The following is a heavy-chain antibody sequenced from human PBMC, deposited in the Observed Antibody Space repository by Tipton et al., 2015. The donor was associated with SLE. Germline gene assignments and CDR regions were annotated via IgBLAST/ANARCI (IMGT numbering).Heavy chain of an antibody. V-gene: IGHV3-30*04. Sequence: SLRLSCAASGFTFSSYAMHWVRQAPGKGLEWVAVISYDGSNKYYADSVKGRFTISRDNSKNTLYLQMNSLRAEDTAVYYCARELGDYWGQGPLVPVSS. CDR1: GFTFSSYA. J-gene: IGHJ4*02. D-gene: IGHD3-3*01. CDR3: ARELGDY. CDR2: ISYDGSNK.